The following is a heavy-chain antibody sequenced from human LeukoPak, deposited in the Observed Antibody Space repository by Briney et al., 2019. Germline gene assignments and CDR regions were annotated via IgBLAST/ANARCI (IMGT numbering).Heavy chain of an antibody. CDR1: GLAISNNW. V-gene: IGHV3-74*01. CDR3: VKGRITMVRGVFDY. J-gene: IGHJ4*02. D-gene: IGHD3-10*01. Sequence: PGGSLRLSCAASGLAISNNWMHWVRQAPGKGLVWVSRINDDGSSTDYAEAVKGRFTISRDSAKNTLYLQMISLRAEDTAVYYCVKGRITMVRGVFDYWGQGTLVTVSS. CDR2: INDDGSST.